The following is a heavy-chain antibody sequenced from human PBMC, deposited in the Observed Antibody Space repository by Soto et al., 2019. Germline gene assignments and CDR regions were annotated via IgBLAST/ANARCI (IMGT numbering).Heavy chain of an antibody. CDR2: IYYSGST. Sequence: SETLSLTCTVFGGSISSGGYYWSWIRQHPGKGLEWIGYIYYSGSTYYNPSLKSRVTISVDTSKNQFSLKLSSVTAADTAVYYCARGLGYCSGGSCYGEYFQHWGQGTLVTVSS. CDR3: ARGLGYCSGGSCYGEYFQH. J-gene: IGHJ1*01. D-gene: IGHD2-15*01. V-gene: IGHV4-31*03. CDR1: GGSISSGGYY.